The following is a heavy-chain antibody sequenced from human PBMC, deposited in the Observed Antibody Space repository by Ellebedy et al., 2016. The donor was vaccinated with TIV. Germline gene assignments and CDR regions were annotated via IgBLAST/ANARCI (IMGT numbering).Heavy chain of an antibody. Sequence: GESLKISCSASGFTFSTYWMLWVRQTPGKGLVSVSLLNHDGHSPIYAESVKGRFTISRDNAKGTLYLQMSSLGVEDTAVYYCARGAEHTTSSGGFRWFDPWGHGNLVTVS. CDR1: GFTFSTYW. J-gene: IGHJ5*02. CDR3: ARGAEHTTSSGGFRWFDP. CDR2: LNHDGHSP. V-gene: IGHV3-74*01. D-gene: IGHD6-6*01.